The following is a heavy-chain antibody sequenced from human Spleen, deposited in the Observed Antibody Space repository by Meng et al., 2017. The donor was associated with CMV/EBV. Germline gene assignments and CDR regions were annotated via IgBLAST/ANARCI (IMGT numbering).Heavy chain of an antibody. V-gene: IGHV1-18*01. Sequence: ASVKVSCKASGYTFTNNGISWVRQAPGQGLEWMGWISAYNGDTNYVQKLQGRVTMTTDTSTSTAYMELSSLRSEDTAVYYCAGYSSSSEHYYYGMDVWGQGTTVTVSS. J-gene: IGHJ6*02. D-gene: IGHD6-6*01. CDR1: GYTFTNNG. CDR3: AGYSSSSEHYYYGMDV. CDR2: ISAYNGDT.